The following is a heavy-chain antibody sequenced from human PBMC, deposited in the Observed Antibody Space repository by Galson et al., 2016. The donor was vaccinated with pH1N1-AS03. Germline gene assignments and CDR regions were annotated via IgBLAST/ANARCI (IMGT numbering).Heavy chain of an antibody. Sequence: PALVKPTQTLTLTCTFSGFSLSTSGEGVGWIRQPPGKALEWLTLIHWDDDKRYSPSPRTRLTITKDTPHTQVVLTMTNMDPVDTATDFCVHRRRTITVASVFDYWGQGALVTVSS. D-gene: IGHD5-12*01. CDR1: GFSLSTSGEG. J-gene: IGHJ4*02. V-gene: IGHV2-5*02. CDR2: IHWDDDK. CDR3: VHRRRTITVASVFDY.